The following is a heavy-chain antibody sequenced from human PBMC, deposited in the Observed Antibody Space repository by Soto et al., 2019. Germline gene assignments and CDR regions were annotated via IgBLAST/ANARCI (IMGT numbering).Heavy chain of an antibody. J-gene: IGHJ4*02. CDR3: VIDIR. CDR2: INSDGSTT. Sequence: EVQLVESGGGLVQPGGSLRLSCAASGFTFSSIWMHWVRQAPGKGLVWVSCINSDGSTTSYADSVKGRFTISRDNAKNTLYLQMNSLTAEDTAFYYFVIDIRGGQGTLVTVSS. CDR1: GFTFSSIW. V-gene: IGHV3-74*01.